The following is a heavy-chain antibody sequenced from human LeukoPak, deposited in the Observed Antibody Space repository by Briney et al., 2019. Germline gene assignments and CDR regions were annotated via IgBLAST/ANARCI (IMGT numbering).Heavy chain of an antibody. CDR2: IYYSGST. V-gene: IGHV4-31*03. CDR3: ARGDEGYGGLY. Sequence: PSETLSLTCTVSGGSISSGGYHWSWIRQHPGKGLEWIGYIYYSGSTYYNPSLKSRVTISVDTSKNQFSLKLSSVTAADTAVYYCARGDEGYGGLYWGQGTLVTVSS. J-gene: IGHJ4*02. CDR1: GGSISSGGYH. D-gene: IGHD4-23*01.